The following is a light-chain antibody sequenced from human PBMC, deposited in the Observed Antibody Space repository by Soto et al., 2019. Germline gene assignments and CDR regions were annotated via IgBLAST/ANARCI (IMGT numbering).Light chain of an antibody. V-gene: IGKV3-20*01. Sequence: EIVLTQSPGTLSLSPGETATLSCRASQSVSSNYLAWYQQKPGQAPRLLISGASSRATGIPDRFSGSGFGTDFTVTISRLEPEDFAVYYCQQYGNSPLTFGQGTKLEIK. CDR2: GAS. CDR3: QQYGNSPLT. CDR1: QSVSSNY. J-gene: IGKJ2*01.